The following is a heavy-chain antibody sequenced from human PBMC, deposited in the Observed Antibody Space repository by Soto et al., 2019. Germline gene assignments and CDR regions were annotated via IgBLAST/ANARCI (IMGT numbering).Heavy chain of an antibody. J-gene: IGHJ5*02. V-gene: IGHV3-73*01. D-gene: IGHD2-8*01. Sequence: GGSLRLSCVASGFTFSASAVHWVRQASGKGLGWVGRVRNKANNYATAYAASVKGRFTVSRDDSKNTAYLQMNSLKAEDTAVYYCTRLTIYCTNGVCSPLAWGQRTLVTVSS. CDR2: VRNKANNYAT. CDR1: GFTFSASA. CDR3: TRLTIYCTNGVCSPLA.